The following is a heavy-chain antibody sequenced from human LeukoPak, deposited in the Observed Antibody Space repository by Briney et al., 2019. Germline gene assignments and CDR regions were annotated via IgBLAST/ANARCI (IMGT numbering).Heavy chain of an antibody. J-gene: IGHJ4*02. CDR3: AKTGDYYDRDDY. V-gene: IGHV3-23*01. Sequence: PGGSLRLSCAASGFTFSSHAMSWVRQAPGKGLEWASAISGSGGSTYYADSVKGRFTISRDNSKNTLYLQMNSLRAEDTAVYYCAKTGDYYDRDDYWGQGTLVTVSS. CDR2: ISGSGGST. D-gene: IGHD3-22*01. CDR1: GFTFSSHA.